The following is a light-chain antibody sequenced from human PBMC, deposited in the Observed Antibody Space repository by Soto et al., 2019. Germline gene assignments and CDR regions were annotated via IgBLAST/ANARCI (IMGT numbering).Light chain of an antibody. Sequence: DIQMTQSPSTLSASVGDRVSITCRASQRVNTCLAWYQQKPGKAPTLLFYDASSLQSGVPSRFSGSGSGTEFTLTISSLQPDDFATYYCQQYQIDWTFGQGTKVEIK. CDR1: QRVNTC. V-gene: IGKV1-5*01. CDR3: QQYQIDWT. J-gene: IGKJ1*01. CDR2: DAS.